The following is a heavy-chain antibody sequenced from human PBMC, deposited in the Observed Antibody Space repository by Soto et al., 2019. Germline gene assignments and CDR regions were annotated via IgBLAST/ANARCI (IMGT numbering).Heavy chain of an antibody. CDR2: IYDDGHT. D-gene: IGHD6-19*01. V-gene: IGHV3-53*02. J-gene: IGHJ4*02. CDR3: AREASGPFDY. CDR1: GFSVSRS. Sequence: EVQLVETGGGLIQPGGSLKLSCAATGFSVSRSMSWVRQAPGKGLECGSLIYDDGHTYYTDSVKGRFTISRDISKNTLYIQMDSLRVDDTAVYFCAREASGPFDYWGQGTPVTVSS.